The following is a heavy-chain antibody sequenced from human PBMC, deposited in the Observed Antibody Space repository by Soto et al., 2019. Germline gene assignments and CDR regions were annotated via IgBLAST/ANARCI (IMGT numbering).Heavy chain of an antibody. D-gene: IGHD3-9*01. CDR1: GYSFTSYW. V-gene: IGHV5-51*01. Sequence: PGASLKISCKGSGYSFTSYWIGWVRQMPGKGLEWMGIIYPGDSDTRYSPSFQGQVTISADKSISTAYLQWSSLKASDTAMCYCARRIGYDILTGPYYYYYYGMDVRGQGTTVTVSS. CDR2: IYPGDSDT. CDR3: ARRIGYDILTGPYYYYYYGMDV. J-gene: IGHJ6*02.